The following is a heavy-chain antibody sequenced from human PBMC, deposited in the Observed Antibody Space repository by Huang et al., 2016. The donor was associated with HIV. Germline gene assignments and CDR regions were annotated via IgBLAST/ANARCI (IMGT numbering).Heavy chain of an antibody. CDR2: IHSGGTT. Sequence: EVQLVESGGGLIQPGGSLRLSCAASGFTVSTNYWSWVRRAPGKGLEWVSVIHSGGTTIYADSGKVRFTISRDNSKNTLYLQLNSLRAEDTAVYYCARKQATCPPGWAYGMDVWGQGTTVIVSS. D-gene: IGHD6-19*01. CDR3: ARKQATCPPGWAYGMDV. J-gene: IGHJ6*02. CDR1: GFTVSTNY. V-gene: IGHV3-53*01.